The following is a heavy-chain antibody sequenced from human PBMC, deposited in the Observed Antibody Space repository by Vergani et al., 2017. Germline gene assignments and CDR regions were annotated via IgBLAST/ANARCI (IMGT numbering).Heavy chain of an antibody. V-gene: IGHV3-9*01. D-gene: IGHD5-12*01. CDR1: GITFWKFG. CDR2: ISWNSGAV. Sequence: EVDLVESGGGLAQPGGSLRLSCEASGITFWKFGMHWVRQGPGKGLEWVSGISWNSGAVDYADSVRGRFTISRENAKTSLFLEMNSLRFEDTAVYFCTKGSVYYHDSAGHGYDPYTGFDLWGQGTLVTVSS. J-gene: IGHJ3*01. CDR3: TKGSVYYHDSAGHGYDPYTGFDL.